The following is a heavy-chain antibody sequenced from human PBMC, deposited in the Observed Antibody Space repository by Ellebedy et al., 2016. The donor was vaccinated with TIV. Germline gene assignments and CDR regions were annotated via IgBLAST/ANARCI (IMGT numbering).Heavy chain of an antibody. D-gene: IGHD5-24*01. CDR2: IYHSGTT. V-gene: IGHV4-38-2*02. CDR1: GYSISSGYF. CDR3: ASGRWLPLPGP. Sequence: MPSETLSLTCTVSGYSISSGYFWGWIRQPPGKGLEWIGSIYHSGTTYYNPSLKSRVTISVDTSKNQFSLKLRSVTAADKAVYYCASGRWLPLPGPWGQGTLVTVSS. J-gene: IGHJ5*02.